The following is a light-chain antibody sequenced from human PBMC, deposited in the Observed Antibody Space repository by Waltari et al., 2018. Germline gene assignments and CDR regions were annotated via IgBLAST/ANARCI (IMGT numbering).Light chain of an antibody. CDR3: QQYGGSLIT. V-gene: IGKV3-20*01. Sequence: EIVLTQSPGTLSLSPGERATLSCKASQNVINLAWYQQKPGQAPRLLIYCASSRATGIPDRFSGSGSGAVFTLTISRLEPEDFAVYYCQQYGGSLITFGPGTKVDIK. CDR2: CAS. J-gene: IGKJ3*01. CDR1: QNVIN.